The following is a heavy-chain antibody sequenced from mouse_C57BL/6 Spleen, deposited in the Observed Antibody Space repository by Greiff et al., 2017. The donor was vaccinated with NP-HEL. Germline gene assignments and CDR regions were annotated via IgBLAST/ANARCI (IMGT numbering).Heavy chain of an antibody. CDR2: ISSGGSYT. D-gene: IGHD2-4*01. Sequence: EVKLQESGGDLVKPGGSLKLSCAASGFTFSSYGMSWVRQTPDKRLEWVATISSGGSYTYYPDSVKGRFTISRDNAKNTLYLQMSSLKSEDTAMYYCARQGYYDYEGYWGQGTTLTVSS. V-gene: IGHV5-6*01. CDR3: ARQGYYDYEGY. J-gene: IGHJ2*01. CDR1: GFTFSSYG.